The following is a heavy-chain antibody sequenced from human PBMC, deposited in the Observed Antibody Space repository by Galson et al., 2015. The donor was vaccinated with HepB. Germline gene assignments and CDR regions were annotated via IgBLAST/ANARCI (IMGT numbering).Heavy chain of an antibody. D-gene: IGHD6-19*01. J-gene: IGHJ4*02. Sequence: SLRLSCAASGFTFRNYAMSWVRQAPGKGLEWVSAITPSGDNTYSADSVKGRFTISRDNSKNTLFLQKTGLTADDTAIYYRARVHPEYTRGWYRQALYYFDSWGQGTLVAVSS. CDR2: ITPSGDNT. CDR3: ARVHPEYTRGWYRQALYYFDS. V-gene: IGHV3-23*01. CDR1: GFTFRNYA.